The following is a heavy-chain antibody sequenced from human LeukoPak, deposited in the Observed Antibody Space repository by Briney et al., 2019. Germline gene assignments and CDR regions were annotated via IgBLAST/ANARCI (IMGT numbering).Heavy chain of an antibody. CDR3: TRGGYNSGDNWFDP. V-gene: IGHV1-2*02. CDR1: GYTFTGYF. Sequence: ASVKVSCKASGYTFTGYFIHWVRQAPGQGLEWMGWINPNNGGTKFAQNFQGRVTMTRDTSISTIYMELSRLRFDDTAVYYCTRGGYNSGDNWFDPWGQGTLVTVSS. J-gene: IGHJ5*02. D-gene: IGHD5-12*01. CDR2: INPNNGGT.